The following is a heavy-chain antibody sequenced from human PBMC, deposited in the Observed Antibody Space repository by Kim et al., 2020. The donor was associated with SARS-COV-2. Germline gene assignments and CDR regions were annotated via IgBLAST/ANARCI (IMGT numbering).Heavy chain of an antibody. CDR3: AKEGSSAYYFDY. CDR1: GFTFDDYA. J-gene: IGHJ4*02. CDR2: ISWNSGSI. Sequence: GGSLRLSCAASGFTFDDYAMHWVRQAPGKGLEWVSGISWNSGSIGYADSVKGRFTISRDNAKNSLYLQMNSLRAEDTALYYCAKEGSSAYYFDYWGQGTL. V-gene: IGHV3-9*01. D-gene: IGHD6-13*01.